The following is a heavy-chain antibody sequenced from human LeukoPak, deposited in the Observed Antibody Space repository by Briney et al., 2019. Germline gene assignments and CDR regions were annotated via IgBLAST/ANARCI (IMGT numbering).Heavy chain of an antibody. D-gene: IGHD5-18*01. CDR2: IIPIFGTA. CDR3: ARDSRRLGTAMVMPGAFDI. V-gene: IGHV1-69*06. CDR1: GGTFSSYA. J-gene: IGHJ3*02. Sequence: AASVKVSCKASGGTFSSYAISWVRQAPGQGLEWMGGIIPIFGTANYAQKFQGRVTITADKSTSTAYMELSSLRSEDTAVYYCARDSRRLGTAMVMPGAFDIWGQGTMVTVSS.